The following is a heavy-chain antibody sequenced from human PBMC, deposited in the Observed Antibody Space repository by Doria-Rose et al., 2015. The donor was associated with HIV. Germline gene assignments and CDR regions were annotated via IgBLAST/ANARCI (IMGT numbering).Heavy chain of an antibody. D-gene: IGHD3-3*01. V-gene: IGHV4-31*03. J-gene: IGHJ4*02. CDR3: ARMGSYRELDY. CDR2: TYYTGTS. Sequence: QVQRQESGPGLVKPSETLSLTCSVSGASVSSRGYYWNWIRQVPGKGLESLGYTYYTGTSDYSPSLKSRLNMAVDTSKNQFSLKLSFVTVADTAVYHCARMGSYRELDYWGQGALVIVSA. CDR1: GASVSSRGYY.